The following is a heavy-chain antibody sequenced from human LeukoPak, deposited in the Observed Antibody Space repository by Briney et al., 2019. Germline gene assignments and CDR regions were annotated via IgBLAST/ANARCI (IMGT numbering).Heavy chain of an antibody. CDR1: GGTFSSYA. J-gene: IGHJ6*02. V-gene: IGHV3-23*01. CDR3: VKAGPGSGTYYGMDV. D-gene: IGHD3-10*01. Sequence: ASVKVSCKASGGTFSSYAMSWVRQAPGKGLEWVSAIVGSGGSANYADSVKGRFTISRDNSKNTVYLQMNSLRADDTAVYYCVKAGPGSGTYYGMDVWGQGTTVTVSS. CDR2: IVGSGGSA.